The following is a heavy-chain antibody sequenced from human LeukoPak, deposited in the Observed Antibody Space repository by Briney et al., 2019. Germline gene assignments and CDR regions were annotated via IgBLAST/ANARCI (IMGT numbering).Heavy chain of an antibody. CDR2: ISGNGHQT. J-gene: IGHJ4*02. CDR1: GFTFSRFA. D-gene: IGHD3-22*01. V-gene: IGHV3-23*01. Sequence: GGSRRLSCSASGFTFSRFAMTWARQLPGRGLEWVSSISGNGHQTYYADSVKGRFSVSRDNSKNILYLQMDSLRADDSALYYCAKDANYYDSSGYLIPFDYWGQGTLVTVSS. CDR3: AKDANYYDSSGYLIPFDY.